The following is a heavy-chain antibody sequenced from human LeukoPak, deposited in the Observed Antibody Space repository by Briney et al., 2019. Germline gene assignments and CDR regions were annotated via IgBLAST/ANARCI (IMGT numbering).Heavy chain of an antibody. CDR1: GGSISSGGYY. CDR2: IYYSGRT. CDR3: ARQGRQQLVPEFDY. V-gene: IGHV4-31*03. D-gene: IGHD6-13*01. Sequence: PSETLSLTCTVSGGSISSGGYYWSWIRQLPGKGLEWIGYIYYSGRTYYNPPLKSRLIISLDTSLNQFSLKLSSVTAADTAVYFCARQGRQQLVPEFDYWGQGTLVTASS. J-gene: IGHJ4*02.